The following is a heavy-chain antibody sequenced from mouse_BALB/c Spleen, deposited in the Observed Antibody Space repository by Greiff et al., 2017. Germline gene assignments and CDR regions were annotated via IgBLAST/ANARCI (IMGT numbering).Heavy chain of an antibody. D-gene: IGHD2-14*01. J-gene: IGHJ2*01. CDR2: IFPGSGNT. Sequence: QVQLQQSGPELVKPGASVKISCKASGYSFTSYYIHWVKQRPGQGLEWIGWIFPGSGNTKYNEKFKGKATLTADTSSSTAYMQLSSLTSEDSAVYFCARDRSYYFDYWGQGTTLTVSS. CDR3: ARDRSYYFDY. V-gene: IGHV1-66*01. CDR1: GYSFTSYY.